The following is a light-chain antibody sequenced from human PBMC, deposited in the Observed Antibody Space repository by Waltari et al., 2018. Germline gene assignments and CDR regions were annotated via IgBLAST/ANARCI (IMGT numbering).Light chain of an antibody. CDR1: QSVSSSY. CDR2: GAS. CDR3: QQYGRGMYT. Sequence: EIVLTQSPGTLSLSPGERATLSCRASQSVSSSYLAWYQQKPGQAPRLLIYGASSRATGIPDRFSGSGSGTDFTLTISRLEPEDFAVYYCQQYGRGMYTFGQGTKLEIK. J-gene: IGKJ2*01. V-gene: IGKV3-20*01.